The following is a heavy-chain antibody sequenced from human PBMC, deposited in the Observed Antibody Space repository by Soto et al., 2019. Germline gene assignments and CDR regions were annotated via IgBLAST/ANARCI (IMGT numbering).Heavy chain of an antibody. CDR2: ITVTGDST. J-gene: IGHJ4*02. V-gene: IGHV3-23*01. Sequence: EVQLLEFGGDLVQPGGSLRLSCAASGFTFGSYAMTWVRQAPGKGLEWVSSITVTGDSTYYADSVKGRFTISRDNSRNTLYLQMTSLRAEDTAVYSCARGGIGIAGLDSWGQGTLVTVSS. CDR3: ARGGIGIAGLDS. D-gene: IGHD6-13*01. CDR1: GFTFGSYA.